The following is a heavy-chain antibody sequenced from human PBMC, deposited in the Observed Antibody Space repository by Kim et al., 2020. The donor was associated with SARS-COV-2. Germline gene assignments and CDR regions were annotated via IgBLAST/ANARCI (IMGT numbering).Heavy chain of an antibody. CDR2: IRSKANSYAT. Sequence: GGSLRLSCAASGFTFSGSAMHWVRQASGKGLEWVGRIRSKANSYATAYAASVKGRFTISRDDSKNTAYLQMNSLKTEDTAVYYCTTWYSSSGNWFDPWGQGTLVTVSS. CDR1: GFTFSGSA. D-gene: IGHD6-13*01. CDR3: TTWYSSSGNWFDP. J-gene: IGHJ5*02. V-gene: IGHV3-73*01.